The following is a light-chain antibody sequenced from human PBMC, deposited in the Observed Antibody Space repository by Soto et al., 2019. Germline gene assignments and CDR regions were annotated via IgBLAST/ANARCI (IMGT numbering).Light chain of an antibody. CDR1: QSVSIY. CDR2: GAS. V-gene: IGKV3-20*01. CDR3: QQYGSSPGT. Sequence: EIVLTQSPGTLSLSPGERATLSCRASQSVSIYLAWYQQKPGQAPRLLISGASSRATGIPDRFSGSGSGTDFTPTISRLEPEDFAVYYCQQYGSSPGTFGGGTKVDIK. J-gene: IGKJ4*01.